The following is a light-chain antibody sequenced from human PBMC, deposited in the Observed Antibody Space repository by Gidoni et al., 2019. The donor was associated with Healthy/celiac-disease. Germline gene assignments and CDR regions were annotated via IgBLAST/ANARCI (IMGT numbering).Light chain of an antibody. CDR1: SSDVGSYNR. V-gene: IGLV2-18*02. J-gene: IGLJ2*01. Sequence: QSALTQPPSVSASPVQSVTISFTGTSSDVGSYNRVSWYQHPPGTAPQLMIYEVSNRPSGVPDRFSGSKSGNTASLTISGLQAEDEADYYCSSYTSSSTVVFGGGTKLTVL. CDR3: SSYTSSSTVV. CDR2: EVS.